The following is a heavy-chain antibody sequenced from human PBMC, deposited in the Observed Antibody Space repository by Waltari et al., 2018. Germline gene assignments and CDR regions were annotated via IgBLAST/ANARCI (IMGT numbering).Heavy chain of an antibody. J-gene: IGHJ5*02. V-gene: IGHV3-21*01. CDR2: ISSSSSYI. Sequence: EVQLVESGGGLVKPGGSLRLSCAASGFTFSSYSMNWVGRPPGKGPEWVSSISSSSSYIYYADSVKGRFTISRDNAKNSLYLQMNSLRAEDTAVYYCARDPRQIGYCSSTSCYGNWFDPWGQGTLVTVSS. D-gene: IGHD2-2*01. CDR1: GFTFSSYS. CDR3: ARDPRQIGYCSSTSCYGNWFDP.